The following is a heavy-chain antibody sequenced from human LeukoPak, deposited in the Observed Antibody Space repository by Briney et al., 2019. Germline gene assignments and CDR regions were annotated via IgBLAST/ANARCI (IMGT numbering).Heavy chain of an antibody. D-gene: IGHD5-12*01. CDR2: MNPNSGNT. J-gene: IGHJ6*03. CDR1: GYTFTSYD. V-gene: IGHV1-8*01. CDR3: ARGTPEWLDGGFVGARNYYYYMDV. Sequence: ASVKVSCKASGYTFTSYDINWVRHTTGQGLEWMGWMNPNSGNTGYAQKFQGRVTITRNTSISTAYMELSSLRSEDTAVYYCARGTPEWLDGGFVGARNYYYYMDVWGKGTTVTVSS.